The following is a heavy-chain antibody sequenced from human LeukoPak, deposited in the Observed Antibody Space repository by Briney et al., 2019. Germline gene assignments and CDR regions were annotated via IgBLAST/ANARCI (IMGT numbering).Heavy chain of an antibody. J-gene: IGHJ4*02. CDR3: ARDRGDYDSSGYYGYFDY. CDR1: GGSIDITNY. V-gene: IGHV4-59*01. CDR2: IYYSGST. Sequence: SSETLSLTCRVSGGSIDITNYWSCVRQAPGKGLEGIGYIYYSGSTNYNPTLKSRVTISVDASKNQFSLKLSSVPAADTAVYYCARDRGDYDSSGYYGYFDYWGQGALVTVSS. D-gene: IGHD3-22*01.